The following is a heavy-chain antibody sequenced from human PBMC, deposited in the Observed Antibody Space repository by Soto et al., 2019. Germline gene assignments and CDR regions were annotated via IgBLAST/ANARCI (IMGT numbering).Heavy chain of an antibody. CDR2: INGSGGRT. Sequence: QRLSCAASEFIFSKSSMMWVRQAPGAGLEWVSGINGSGGRTFYADSVKGRFTISRDNLKNTLFMQMNSLKAEDTAIYYCVKWGDDSKYFHHWGQGTLVTVSS. V-gene: IGHV3-23*01. CDR3: VKWGDDSKYFHH. J-gene: IGHJ1*01. D-gene: IGHD2-21*02. CDR1: EFIFSKSS.